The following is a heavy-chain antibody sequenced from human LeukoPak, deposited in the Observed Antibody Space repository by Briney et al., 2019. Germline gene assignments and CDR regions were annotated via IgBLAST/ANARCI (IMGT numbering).Heavy chain of an antibody. Sequence: SETLSLTCTVSGGSISSYYWSWIRQPPGKGLEWIGYIYYSGSTNYNPSLKSRVTISVDTSKNQFSLKLSSVTAADTAVYYCAGLEGSSSWYEYFQHWGQGTLVTVSS. CDR2: IYYSGST. J-gene: IGHJ1*01. CDR3: AGLEGSSSWYEYFQH. D-gene: IGHD6-13*01. CDR1: GGSISSYY. V-gene: IGHV4-59*08.